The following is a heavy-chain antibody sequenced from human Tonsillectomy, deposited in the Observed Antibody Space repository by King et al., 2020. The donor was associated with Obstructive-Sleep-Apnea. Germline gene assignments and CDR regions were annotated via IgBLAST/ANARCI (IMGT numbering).Heavy chain of an antibody. CDR2: INPNSGGT. J-gene: IGHJ4*02. Sequence: QLVQSGAEVKKPGASVKVSCKASGYTFTGYYMHWVRQAPGQGLEWMGWINPNSGGTNYAQKFQGWVTMTRDTSISTAYMELSRLRSDETAVYYCARSVYCTNGVCYSYFDYWGQGTLVTVSS. D-gene: IGHD2-8*01. CDR1: GYTFTGYY. CDR3: ARSVYCTNGVCYSYFDY. V-gene: IGHV1-2*04.